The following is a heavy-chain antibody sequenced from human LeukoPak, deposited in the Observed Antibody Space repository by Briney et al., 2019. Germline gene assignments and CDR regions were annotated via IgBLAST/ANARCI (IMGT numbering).Heavy chain of an antibody. D-gene: IGHD3-10*01. CDR2: INHSGST. J-gene: IGHJ4*02. V-gene: IGHV4-34*01. CDR3: AKYSASRSRVFDN. Sequence: MSSETLSLTCAVYGGSFSGYYWSWIRQPPGKGLEWIGEINHSGSTNYNPSLKSRVTISVDTSKNQFSLKLSSVTAEDTAVYYCAKYSASRSRVFDNWGQGTLVTVSS. CDR1: GGSFSGYY.